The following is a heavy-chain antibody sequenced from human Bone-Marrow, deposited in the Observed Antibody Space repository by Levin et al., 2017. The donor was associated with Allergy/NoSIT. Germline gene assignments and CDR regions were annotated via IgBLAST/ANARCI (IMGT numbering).Heavy chain of an antibody. V-gene: IGHV3-74*01. CDR1: GFTFSSYW. CDR3: ASWGQPPI. D-gene: IGHD3-16*01. CDR2: INIDGSSA. J-gene: IGHJ3*02. Sequence: QPGGSLRLSCAASGFTFSSYWMHWVRQPPGKGLVWVSRINIDGSSATYADSVKGRFTISRDNAKNTLYLQMNSLRAEDTAVYYCASWGQPPIWGQGTMVTVSS.